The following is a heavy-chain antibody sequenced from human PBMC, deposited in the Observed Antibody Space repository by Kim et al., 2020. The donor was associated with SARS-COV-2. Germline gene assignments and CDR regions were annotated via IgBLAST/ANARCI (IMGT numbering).Heavy chain of an antibody. V-gene: IGHV4-59*01. J-gene: IGHJ4*02. CDR3: ARVGLYSGSYYFDF. Sequence: HPSLRSRVTVSVDTSKNQCSLRLRSVTAAETAVYYCARVGLYSGSYYFDFWGQGTLVTVSS. D-gene: IGHD1-26*01.